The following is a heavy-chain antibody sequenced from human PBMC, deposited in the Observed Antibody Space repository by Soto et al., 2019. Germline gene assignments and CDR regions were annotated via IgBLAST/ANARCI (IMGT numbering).Heavy chain of an antibody. D-gene: IGHD6-19*01. J-gene: IGHJ3*02. CDR3: AKDMSQWLVHYAFDI. V-gene: IGHV3-9*01. CDR1: GFTFDDYA. Sequence: EVQLVESGGGLVQPGRSLRLSCAASGFTFDDYAMHWVRQAPGKGLEWVSGISWNSGSIGYADSVKGRFTISRDNAKNSLYLQMNSLRAEDTAVYYCAKDMSQWLVHYAFDILGQGTMVTVSS. CDR2: ISWNSGSI.